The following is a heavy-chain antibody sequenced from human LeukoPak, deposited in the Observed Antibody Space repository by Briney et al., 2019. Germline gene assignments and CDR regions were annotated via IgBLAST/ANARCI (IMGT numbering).Heavy chain of an antibody. CDR3: ARGVGATIFDGGDFDP. J-gene: IGHJ5*02. D-gene: IGHD1-26*01. V-gene: IGHV1-3*01. CDR1: GYTFTGYA. CDR2: INAGSGNT. Sequence: ASVKVSCKASGYTFTGYAMHWVRQAPGQRLEWMGWINAGSGNTKYSQKFQGRITVTRDTSASTAYMELSSLRSEDTAVYYCARGVGATIFDGGDFDPWGQGTLVTVSS.